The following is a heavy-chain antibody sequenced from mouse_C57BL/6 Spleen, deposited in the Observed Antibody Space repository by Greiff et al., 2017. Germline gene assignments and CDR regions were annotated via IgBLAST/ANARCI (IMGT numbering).Heavy chain of an antibody. V-gene: IGHV1-64*01. CDR1: GYTFTSYW. Sequence: QVQLQQPGAELVKPGASVKLSCKASGYTFTSYWMHWVKQRPGQGLEWIGMIHPNSGSTNYNEKFKSKATLTVDKSSSTAYMQLSILTSEDSAVYYCARYGVVATDAMDYWGQGTSVTVSS. CDR2: IHPNSGST. D-gene: IGHD1-1*01. J-gene: IGHJ4*01. CDR3: ARYGVVATDAMDY.